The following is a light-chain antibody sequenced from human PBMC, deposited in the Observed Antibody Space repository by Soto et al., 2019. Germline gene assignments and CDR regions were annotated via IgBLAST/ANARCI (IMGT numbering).Light chain of an antibody. V-gene: IGLV1-47*01. CDR1: SSNIGSNY. CDR2: RNN. J-gene: IGLJ2*01. CDR3: AAWDDSLSGVV. Sequence: QSVLTQPPSASGTPGQRVTISCSGSSSNIGSNYVYWYQQLPGTAPKLLIYRNNQRPSGVPDRFSGSKSGTSASPAISGLRSEDEADYYCAAWDDSLSGVVFGGGTKLTVL.